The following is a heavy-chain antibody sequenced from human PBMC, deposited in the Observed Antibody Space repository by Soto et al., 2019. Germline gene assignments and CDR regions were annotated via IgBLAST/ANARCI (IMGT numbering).Heavy chain of an antibody. D-gene: IGHD6-25*01. J-gene: IGHJ6*02. Sequence: ASVKVSCKASGYTFTAYYMHWVRQAPGQGLEWMGWINPNSGATKYSQKFQGRVTMTSDSPIGTAYMELRRLRDGDTAVHRCARAGIAAAGSGEYAMDVWGLGTTVTVSS. CDR3: ARAGIAAAGSGEYAMDV. V-gene: IGHV1-2*02. CDR2: INPNSGAT. CDR1: GYTFTAYY.